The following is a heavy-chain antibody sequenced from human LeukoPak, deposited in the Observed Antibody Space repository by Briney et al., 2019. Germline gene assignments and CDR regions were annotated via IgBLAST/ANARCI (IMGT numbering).Heavy chain of an antibody. CDR3: ARDHYDSSGYEDYFDY. V-gene: IGHV3-21*01. Sequence: GGSLRLSCAASGFTFSSYSMNWVRQAPGKGLEWVSSISSSSSYIYYADSVKGRFTISRDNAKNSLYLQMNSLRAEDTAVYYCARDHYDSSGYEDYFDYWGQGTLVTVSS. CDR2: ISSSSSYI. J-gene: IGHJ4*02. D-gene: IGHD3-22*01. CDR1: GFTFSSYS.